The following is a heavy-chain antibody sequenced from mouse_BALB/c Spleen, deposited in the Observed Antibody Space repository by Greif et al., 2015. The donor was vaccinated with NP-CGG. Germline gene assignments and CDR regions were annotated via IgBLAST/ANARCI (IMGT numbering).Heavy chain of an antibody. V-gene: IGHV1S81*02. CDR3: TRRYYYFDY. CDR1: GYTFTSYY. J-gene: IGHJ2*01. CDR2: INPSNGGT. Sequence: QVQLKESGAELVKPGASVKLSCKASGYTFTSYYMYWVKQRPGQGLEWIGEINPSNGGTNFNEKFKSKATLTVDKSSSTAYMQLSCLTSEDSAVYYCTRRYYYFDYWGQGTTLTVSS.